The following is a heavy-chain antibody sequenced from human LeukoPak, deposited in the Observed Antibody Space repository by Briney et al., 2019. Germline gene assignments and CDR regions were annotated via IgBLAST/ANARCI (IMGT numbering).Heavy chain of an antibody. Sequence: GASVKVSCKASGYTFTSYYMHWVRQAPGQGLEWMGIINPSGGSTSYAQKFQGRVTMTGDTSTSTVYMELSSLRSEDAAVYYCASPSSSWPIPYYYGMDVWGQGTTVTVSS. D-gene: IGHD6-13*01. CDR3: ASPSSSWPIPYYYGMDV. V-gene: IGHV1-46*01. J-gene: IGHJ6*02. CDR2: INPSGGST. CDR1: GYTFTSYY.